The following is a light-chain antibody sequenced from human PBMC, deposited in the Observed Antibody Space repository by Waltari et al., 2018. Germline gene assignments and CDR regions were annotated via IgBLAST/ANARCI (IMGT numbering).Light chain of an antibody. V-gene: IGLV2-23*03. CDR2: EGN. CDR1: SRGVGTFNL. J-gene: IGLJ2*01. CDR3: CSYAGGSTFVV. Sequence: QSALTQPAPVSGSPGQSITMSCTGASRGVGTFNLVSWYQQHPGKAPKLIIYEGNERPSGVSNRFSGSKSGNTASLTISGLQAEDEAYYYCCSYAGGSTFVVFGGGTKLTVL.